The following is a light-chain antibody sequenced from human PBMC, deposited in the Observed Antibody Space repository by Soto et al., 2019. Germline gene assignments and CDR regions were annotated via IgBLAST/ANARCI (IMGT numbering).Light chain of an antibody. CDR3: QQYGNSPQT. CDR2: GAS. J-gene: IGKJ4*01. Sequence: ETELTQSPGTLSLSPGERATLSCRASQSVSRSYLAWYQQKPGQAPRLLIYGASSRASGIPDRFSGSGSGTDFTLTISRLVPEDVAVYYCQQYGNSPQTFGGGTKVDIK. V-gene: IGKV3-20*01. CDR1: QSVSRSY.